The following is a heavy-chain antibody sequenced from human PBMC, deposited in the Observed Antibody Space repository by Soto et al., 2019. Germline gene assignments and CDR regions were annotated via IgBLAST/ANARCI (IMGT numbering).Heavy chain of an antibody. V-gene: IGHV4-61*03. CDR1: GASVSSPNYY. CDR3: ANNSECGGNFTNCSRRPVDY. D-gene: IGHD2-21*01. CDR2: FNNIEGS. Sequence: QVQLQESGPGLVKPSETLSLTCSVSGASVSSPNYYWSWIRQPPGKGLEWIGYFNNIEGSRHKPSLTSRVTMSLDKSQNPFSLNLSSVTAADKAVYYCANNSECGGNFTNCSRRPVDYWGHGTLVTVSA. J-gene: IGHJ4*01.